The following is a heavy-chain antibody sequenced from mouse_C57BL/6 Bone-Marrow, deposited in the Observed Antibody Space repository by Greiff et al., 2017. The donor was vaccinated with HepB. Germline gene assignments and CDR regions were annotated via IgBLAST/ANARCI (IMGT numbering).Heavy chain of an antibody. Sequence: EVQLQQSGPELVKPGASVKISCKASGYTFTDYYMNWVKQSHGKSLEWIGDINPNNGGTSYNQKFKGKATLTVDKSSSTAYMELRSLTSEDSAVYYCARRIPYYYGTPYYAMDYWGQGTSVTVSS. CDR1: GYTFTDYY. J-gene: IGHJ4*01. V-gene: IGHV1-26*01. CDR2: INPNNGGT. D-gene: IGHD1-1*01. CDR3: ARRIPYYYGTPYYAMDY.